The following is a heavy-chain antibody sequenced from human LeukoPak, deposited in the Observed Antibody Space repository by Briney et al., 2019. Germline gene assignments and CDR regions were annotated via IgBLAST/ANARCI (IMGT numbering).Heavy chain of an antibody. D-gene: IGHD1-14*01. J-gene: IGHJ3*02. CDR1: GGSFSSSDCY. CDR3: ARHEWGITNAFDI. Sequence: SETLSLTCTVSGGSFSSSDCYWGWIRQPPGKGLEWIGSIYYSGTTYYNPSLKRRVTISVDTSKNQFSLKLRSVTASDTAVYYCARHEWGITNAFDIWGQGTMVTVSS. CDR2: IYYSGTT. V-gene: IGHV4-39*01.